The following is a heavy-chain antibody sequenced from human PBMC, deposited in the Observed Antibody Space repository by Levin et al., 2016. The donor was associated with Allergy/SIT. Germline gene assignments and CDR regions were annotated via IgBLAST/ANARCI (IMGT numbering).Heavy chain of an antibody. J-gene: IGHJ6*02. Sequence: GESLKISCAAFGLTVSNDYMSWVRQAPGKGLEWVSVIYSGGGTFYADSVKGRFTISRDKSKNTLDLQMNSLRAEDTAVYYCARDLTMMHGMDVWGQGTAVTVSS. CDR3: ARDLTMMHGMDV. V-gene: IGHV3-53*01. D-gene: IGHD1-14*01. CDR2: IYSGGGT. CDR1: GLTVSNDY.